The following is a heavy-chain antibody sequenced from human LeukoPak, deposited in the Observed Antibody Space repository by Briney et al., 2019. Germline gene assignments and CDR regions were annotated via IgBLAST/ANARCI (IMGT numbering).Heavy chain of an antibody. CDR1: GGSISSHY. CDR2: ISYTGST. V-gene: IGHV4-59*08. CDR3: ARQGDSSSWSYFDY. J-gene: IGHJ4*02. D-gene: IGHD6-13*01. Sequence: PSGTLSLTCTVSGGSISSHYWSWIRQPPGKGLEWIGYISYTGSTNYHPSLKSRVTISLDTSKNQFSLKLSSETAADTAVYYCARQGDSSSWSYFDYWGQGTLVTVSS.